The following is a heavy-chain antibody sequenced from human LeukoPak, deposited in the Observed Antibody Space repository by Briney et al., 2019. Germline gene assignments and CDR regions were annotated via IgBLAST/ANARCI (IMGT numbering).Heavy chain of an antibody. Sequence: SETLSLTCAVYGGSFSGYYWSWIRQPPGKGLEWIGAINHSGSTNYNPSLKSRVTISVDTSKNQFSLKLNSVTAADTAVYYCARGGDFWSGYSRRSNWFDPWGQGTPVTVSS. CDR2: INHSGST. J-gene: IGHJ5*02. CDR1: GGSFSGYY. V-gene: IGHV4-34*01. D-gene: IGHD3-3*01. CDR3: ARGGDFWSGYSRRSNWFDP.